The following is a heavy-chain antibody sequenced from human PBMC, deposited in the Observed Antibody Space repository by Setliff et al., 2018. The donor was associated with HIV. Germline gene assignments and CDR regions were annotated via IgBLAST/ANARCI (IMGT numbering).Heavy chain of an antibody. Sequence: TGGSLRLSCAASGFTFKNYAMSWVRQAPGKGLEWVSGIGGSGAKTNYADSVKGRFTISRDNSKGALFLQMDNLRAEDTALYYCAKLGSYSCFDNWGQGTMVTVSS. V-gene: IGHV3-23*01. CDR2: IGGSGAKT. D-gene: IGHD4-4*01. CDR3: AKLGSYSCFDN. J-gene: IGHJ3*02. CDR1: GFTFKNYA.